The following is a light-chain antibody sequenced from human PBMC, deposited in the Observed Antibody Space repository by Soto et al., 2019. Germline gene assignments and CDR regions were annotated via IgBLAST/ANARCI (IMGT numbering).Light chain of an antibody. J-gene: IGKJ1*01. Sequence: EIVLTQSPGTLSLSAGDRATLSFRASQYVSSNNLAWYQQKPGQVPRLLIHGESIRATGIPDRFSGRGSGTEFTLTITRLEPEDFAVYYCQQYDISRTFGQGTKVDI. CDR1: QYVSSNN. CDR2: GES. CDR3: QQYDISRT. V-gene: IGKV3-20*01.